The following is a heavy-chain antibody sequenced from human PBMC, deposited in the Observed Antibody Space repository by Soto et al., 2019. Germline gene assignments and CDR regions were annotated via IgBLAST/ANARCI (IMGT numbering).Heavy chain of an antibody. CDR3: ARMATFGSLNWFDP. J-gene: IGHJ5*02. D-gene: IGHD3-16*01. CDR2: MNPGSGDT. CDR1: GYSFTNND. V-gene: IGHV1-8*01. Sequence: KKRGASVKVSCKASGYSFTNNDVSWARQATGQGLEWMGWMNPGSGDTGYAQKFQGRVTTTRDIPIATAYMELSSLRSDDTAIYYCARMATFGSLNWFDPWGQGTLVTVSS.